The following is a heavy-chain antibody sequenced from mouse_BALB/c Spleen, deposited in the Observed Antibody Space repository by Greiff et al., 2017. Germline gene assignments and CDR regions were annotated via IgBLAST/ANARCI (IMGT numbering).Heavy chain of an antibody. J-gene: IGHJ4*01. Sequence: VQLQQSGPELVKPGASVKIPCKASGYTFTDYNMDWVKQSHGKSLEWIGDINPNNGGTIYNQKFKGKATLTVDKSSSTAYMELRSLTSEDTAVYYCARPIHYGSSYGYAMDYWGQGTSVTVSS. V-gene: IGHV1-18*01. D-gene: IGHD1-1*01. CDR3: ARPIHYGSSYGYAMDY. CDR1: GYTFTDYN. CDR2: INPNNGGT.